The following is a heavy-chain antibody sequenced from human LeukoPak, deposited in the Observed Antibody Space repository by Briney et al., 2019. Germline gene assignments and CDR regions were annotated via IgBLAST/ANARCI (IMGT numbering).Heavy chain of an antibody. CDR1: GGSISSSSYY. D-gene: IGHD3-16*01. CDR2: IYYSGST. Sequence: PSETLSLTCTVSGGSISSSSYYWGWIRQPPGKGLEWIGSIYYSGSTYYNPSLKSRVTISVDTSKNQFSLKLSSVTAADTAVYYCARRRPYSWGPFGYWGQGTLVTVSS. J-gene: IGHJ4*02. CDR3: ARRRPYSWGPFGY. V-gene: IGHV4-39*01.